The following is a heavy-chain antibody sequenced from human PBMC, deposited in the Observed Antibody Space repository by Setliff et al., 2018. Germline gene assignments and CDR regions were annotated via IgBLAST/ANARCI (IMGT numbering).Heavy chain of an antibody. CDR3: AREQWLDPPGYYYMDV. Sequence: PSETLSLTCTVSGGSISSYYWSWIRQPAGKGLEWIGEINHSGSTNYNPSLKSRVTMSIDTSKNQFSLKLNSVTAADMAVYYCAREQWLDPPGYYYMDVWAKGTTVTVSS. D-gene: IGHD6-19*01. CDR1: GGSISSYY. J-gene: IGHJ6*03. V-gene: IGHV4-4*07. CDR2: INHSGST.